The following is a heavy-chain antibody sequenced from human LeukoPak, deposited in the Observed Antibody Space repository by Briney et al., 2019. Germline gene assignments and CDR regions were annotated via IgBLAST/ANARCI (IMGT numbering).Heavy chain of an antibody. V-gene: IGHV3-11*01. D-gene: IGHD6-13*01. Sequence: GGSLRLSCAASGFTFTDYYMSWIRQAPGKGLESVSSISSSGSIKNYADSVKGRFTISRDNAKNSLFLQMNSLRAEDTAVYYCARNTGSSWYEDYWGQGTLVTVSS. CDR3: ARNTGSSWYEDY. J-gene: IGHJ4*02. CDR1: GFTFTDYY. CDR2: ISSSGSIK.